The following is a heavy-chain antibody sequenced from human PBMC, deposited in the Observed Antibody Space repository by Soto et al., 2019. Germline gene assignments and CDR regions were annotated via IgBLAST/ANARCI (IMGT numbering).Heavy chain of an antibody. CDR1: GGTISNHY. CDR3: ARVHEKGLDAFDI. CDR2: IYYGGST. V-gene: IGHV4-59*11. Sequence: ALETPLLPSTVSGGTISNHYWSRIRQPPGKGLEWIGFIYYGGSTNYNPSLKSRVTISVDTSKNQFSLRLTSVTAADTAVYYCARVHEKGLDAFDIWGQGTMVTVSS. J-gene: IGHJ3*02.